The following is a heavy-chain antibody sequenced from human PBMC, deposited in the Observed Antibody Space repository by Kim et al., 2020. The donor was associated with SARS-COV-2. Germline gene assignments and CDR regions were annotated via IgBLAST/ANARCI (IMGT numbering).Heavy chain of an antibody. J-gene: IGHJ4*02. V-gene: IGHV1-45*02. CDR3: AAGASSGYYLDY. D-gene: IGHD3-22*01. CDR2: ITPFNGNT. Sequence: SVKVSCKASGYTFTYRYLHWVRQAPGQALEWMGWITPFNGNTNYAQKFQDRVTITRDRSMSTAYMELSSLRSEETAMYYCAAGASSGYYLDYWGQGTLV. CDR1: GYTFTYRY.